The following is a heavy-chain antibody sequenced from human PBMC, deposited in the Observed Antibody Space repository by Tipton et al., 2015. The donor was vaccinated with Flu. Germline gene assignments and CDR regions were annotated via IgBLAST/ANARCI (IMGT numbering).Heavy chain of an antibody. D-gene: IGHD3-22*01. CDR3: ARDRGGYYYDSSGYPNAFDI. CDR2: TYYRSKWYN. V-gene: IGHV6-1*01. Sequence: GLVKPSQTLSLTCAISGDSVSSNSAAWNWIRQSPSRGLEWLGRTYYRSKWYNDYAVSVKSRITINPDTSKNQFSLQLNSVTPEDTAVYYCARDRGGYYYDSSGYPNAFDIWGQGTMVTVSS. CDR1: GDSVSSNSAA. J-gene: IGHJ3*02.